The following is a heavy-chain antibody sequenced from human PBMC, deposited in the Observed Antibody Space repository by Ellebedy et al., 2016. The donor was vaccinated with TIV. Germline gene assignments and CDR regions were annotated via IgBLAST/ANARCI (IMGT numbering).Heavy chain of an antibody. Sequence: GGSLRLSXAASGFDFSTYAMHWVRQAPGKGLEWVAVILYDGSYEYYGESVKGRFTISRDNSKNTLYLQTNSLRAEDTAVYYCARDLGYKLGGSGSYYNLKLDYWGQGILVTVSS. CDR2: ILYDGSYE. CDR3: ARDLGYKLGGSGSYYNLKLDY. CDR1: GFDFSTYA. D-gene: IGHD3-10*01. V-gene: IGHV3-30*04. J-gene: IGHJ4*02.